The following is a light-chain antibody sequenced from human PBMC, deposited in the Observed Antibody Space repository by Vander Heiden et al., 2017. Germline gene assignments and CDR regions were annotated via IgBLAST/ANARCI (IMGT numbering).Light chain of an antibody. CDR3: QQSYSTPQA. CDR1: PRISSY. CDR2: AAS. J-gene: IGKJ5*01. V-gene: IGKV1-39*01. Sequence: SSLSASVGDRVTITCRASPRISSYLNWYQQKPGKAPKLLIYAASSLQSGVPARFSGSGSGTDFTLTISSLQPEDFATYYCQQSYSTPQAFGQGTRLEIK.